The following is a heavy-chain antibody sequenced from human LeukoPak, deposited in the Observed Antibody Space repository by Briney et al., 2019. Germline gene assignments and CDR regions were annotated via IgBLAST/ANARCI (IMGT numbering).Heavy chain of an antibody. CDR2: IHHSGIT. CDR1: GYSIRSGFY. D-gene: IGHD3-22*01. Sequence: PSETLSLTCTVSGYSIRSGFYWGWIRQPPGKGLEWIGNIHHSGITYYTPSLKSRVTISVDTSKNQFSLKLSSVTAADTAVYFCARGPYSYDSSGAFDIWGQGTMVTVSS. J-gene: IGHJ3*02. V-gene: IGHV4-38-2*02. CDR3: ARGPYSYDSSGAFDI.